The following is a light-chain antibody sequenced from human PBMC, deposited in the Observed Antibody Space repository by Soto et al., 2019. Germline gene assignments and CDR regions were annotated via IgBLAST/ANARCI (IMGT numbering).Light chain of an antibody. Sequence: EILMTQSPATLSMSPGERATLSCRASQSVSSNLAWYQQKPGQAPRLLIYAASARATGIPARFSGTGSGTDFTLTISSLQSEDFAVYYCQQYNNWPRTLGQGTKVDIK. CDR2: AAS. V-gene: IGKV3-15*01. CDR1: QSVSSN. CDR3: QQYNNWPRT. J-gene: IGKJ1*01.